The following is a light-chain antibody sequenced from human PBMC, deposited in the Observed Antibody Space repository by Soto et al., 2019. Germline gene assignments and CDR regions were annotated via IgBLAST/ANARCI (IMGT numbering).Light chain of an antibody. V-gene: IGKV1-39*01. CDR3: QQSHSSPYN. J-gene: IGKJ2*01. CDR1: QSITTY. Sequence: DIQMTQSPSSLSAAVGDRVPLTCRASQSITTYLNWYQQKVGKAPKLLIYAASSLQSGVPSRFSGGGSGTDFTLTISGLQSEDFATYYCQQSHSSPYNFGQGTKLEIK. CDR2: AAS.